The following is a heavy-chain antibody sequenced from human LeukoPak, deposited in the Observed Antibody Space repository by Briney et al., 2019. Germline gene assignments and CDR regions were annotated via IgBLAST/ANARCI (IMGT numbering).Heavy chain of an antibody. V-gene: IGHV3-23*01. CDR3: ARDIAVAGLFDY. J-gene: IGHJ4*02. CDR1: GFSFSSYA. D-gene: IGHD6-19*01. CDR2: ISGSGGST. Sequence: GGSLRLSCAASGFSFSSYAMSWVRQAPGKGLEWVSGISGSGGSTYYADSVKGRFTISRDNAKNSLYLQMNSLRAEDTAVYYCARDIAVAGLFDYWGQGTLVTVSS.